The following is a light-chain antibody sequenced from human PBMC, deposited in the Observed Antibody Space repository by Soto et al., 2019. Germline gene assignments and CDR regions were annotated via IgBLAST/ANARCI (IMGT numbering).Light chain of an antibody. Sequence: QSALTQPASVSGSPGQSITISCSGTSNDVGAYNYVSWYQQHPGKVPKVMLYDVTRRPSGVSNRFSGSKSGNTASLTISGLQTEDEADYYCSSYTTSNNVIFGGGTKLTVL. CDR2: DVT. V-gene: IGLV2-14*01. J-gene: IGLJ2*01. CDR1: SNDVGAYNY. CDR3: SSYTTSNNVI.